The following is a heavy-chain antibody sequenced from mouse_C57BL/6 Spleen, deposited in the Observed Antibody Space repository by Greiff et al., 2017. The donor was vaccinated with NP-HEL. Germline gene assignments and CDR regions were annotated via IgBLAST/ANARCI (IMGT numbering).Heavy chain of an antibody. CDR3: ARGDYDVYFDD. J-gene: IGHJ2*01. CDR2: IDPSDSET. CDR1: GYTFTSYW. D-gene: IGHD2-4*01. V-gene: IGHV1-52*01. Sequence: QVQLQQPGAELVRPGSSVKLSCKASGYTFTSYWMHWVKQRPIQGLEWIGNIDPSDSETHYNQKFKDKATLTVDKSSSTAYMQLCSLTSVDSAVYYCARGDYDVYFDDWGQGTTLSVSS.